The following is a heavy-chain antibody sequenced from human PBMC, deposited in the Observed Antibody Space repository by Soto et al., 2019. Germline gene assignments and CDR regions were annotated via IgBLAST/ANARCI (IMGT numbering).Heavy chain of an antibody. J-gene: IGHJ6*02. Sequence: QVQLVQSGAEVKKPGSSVKVSCKASGGTFSSYAISWVRQAPGQGLEWMGGIIPIFGTANYAQKFQGRVTITADESTSTADMELSSLRSEDTAVYYCARAGRITMVRGVISSYYYYGMDVWGQGTTVTVSS. CDR2: IIPIFGTA. D-gene: IGHD3-10*01. V-gene: IGHV1-69*01. CDR1: GGTFSSYA. CDR3: ARAGRITMVRGVISSYYYYGMDV.